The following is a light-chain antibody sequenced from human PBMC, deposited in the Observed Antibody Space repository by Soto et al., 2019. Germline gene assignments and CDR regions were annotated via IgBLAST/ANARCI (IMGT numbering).Light chain of an antibody. CDR1: SSDVGGYNY. V-gene: IGLV2-14*01. J-gene: IGLJ1*01. CDR2: EVS. CDR3: SSYTSSSTLFV. Sequence: QSALAQPASVCGSPGQSITISCTGTSSDVGGYNYVSWYQQHPGKAPKLMIYEVSNRPSGVSNRFYGSKPGNKASLTISGLQAEHEADYYCSSYTSSSTLFVFGTWTTVTVL.